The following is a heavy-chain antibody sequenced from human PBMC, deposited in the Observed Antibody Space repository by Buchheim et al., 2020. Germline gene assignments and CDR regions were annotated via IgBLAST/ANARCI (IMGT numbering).Heavy chain of an antibody. CDR2: ISSSGSTI. CDR1: GFTFSDYY. D-gene: IGHD6-13*01. CDR3: ARVAWYSSSWYSQDDYYFDY. Sequence: QVQLVESGGGLVKPGGSLRLSCAASGFTFSDYYMSWIRQAPGKGLEWVSYISSSGSTIYYADSVKGRFTITRDNAKNSLYLQMNSLRAEDTAVYYCARVAWYSSSWYSQDDYYFDYWGQGTL. J-gene: IGHJ4*02. V-gene: IGHV3-11*01.